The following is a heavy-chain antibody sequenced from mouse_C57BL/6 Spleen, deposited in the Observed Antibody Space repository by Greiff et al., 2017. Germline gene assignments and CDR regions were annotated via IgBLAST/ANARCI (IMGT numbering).Heavy chain of an antibody. CDR1: GFTFSDYG. CDR3: ARLPYYDYDYAIDY. J-gene: IGHJ4*01. D-gene: IGHD2-4*01. V-gene: IGHV5-17*01. Sequence: EVQLVESGGGLVKPGGSLKLSCAASGFTFSDYGMHWVRQAPEKGLEWVAYISSGSSTTSYADTVQGRFTLSRDNAKNTLYLQMTSLRSEDTTMYYCARLPYYDYDYAIDYCGQGTSVPVSS. CDR2: ISSGSSTT.